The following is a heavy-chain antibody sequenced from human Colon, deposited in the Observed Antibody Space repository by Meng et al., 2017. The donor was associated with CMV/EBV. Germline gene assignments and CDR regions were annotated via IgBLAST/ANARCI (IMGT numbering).Heavy chain of an antibody. CDR3: ARKASHFYYGMDV. CDR2: IFGDHNT. CDR1: GFSVSSDY. V-gene: IGHV3-53*01. J-gene: IGHJ6*02. Sequence: GGSLRLSCAASGFSVSSDYMSWVRQAPGQGLEWVATIFGDHNTYYADSVKDRFTISRDDPKNTVNLEMNSLRAEDTAMYYCARKASHFYYGMDVWGQGTTVTVSS.